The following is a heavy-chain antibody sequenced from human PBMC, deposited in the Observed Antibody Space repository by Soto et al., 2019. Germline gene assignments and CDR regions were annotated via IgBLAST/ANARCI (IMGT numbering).Heavy chain of an antibody. CDR2: IYYSGST. V-gene: IGHV4-59*01. J-gene: IGHJ3*02. CDR1: GGSISSYY. CDR3: AKSSGWYDAFDI. Sequence: SETLSLTCTVSGGSISSYYWSWIRQPPGKGLEWIGYIYYSGSTNYNPSLKSRVTISVYTSKNQFSLKLSSVTAADTAVYYCAKSSGWYDAFDIWGQGTMVTVSS. D-gene: IGHD6-19*01.